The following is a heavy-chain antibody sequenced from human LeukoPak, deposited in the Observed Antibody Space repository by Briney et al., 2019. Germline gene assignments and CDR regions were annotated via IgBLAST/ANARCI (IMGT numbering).Heavy chain of an antibody. CDR1: GGSISSSSYY. CDR2: IYYSGST. J-gene: IGHJ4*02. Sequence: SETLSLTCTVSGGSISSSSYYWGWIRQPPGKGLEWIGSIYYSGSTNYNPSLKSRVTISVDTSKNQFSLKLSSVTAADTAVYYCARARDGYNPFDYWGQGTLVTVSS. CDR3: ARARDGYNPFDY. D-gene: IGHD5-24*01. V-gene: IGHV4-39*07.